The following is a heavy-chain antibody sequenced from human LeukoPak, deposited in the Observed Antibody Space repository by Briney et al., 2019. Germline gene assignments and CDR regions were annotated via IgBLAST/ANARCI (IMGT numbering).Heavy chain of an antibody. J-gene: IGHJ4*02. CDR2: ISYDGSNK. V-gene: IGHV3-30*03. D-gene: IGHD6-13*01. Sequence: ERSLRLSCAASGFTFRSYGMHWVRQAPGKGLEWVAVISYDGSNKYYGDSVKGRFTISRDNSKNTLYLEMNSLRAEDTAVYYCLKSAAAFDYWGQGTLVTVSS. CDR1: GFTFRSYG. CDR3: LKSAAAFDY.